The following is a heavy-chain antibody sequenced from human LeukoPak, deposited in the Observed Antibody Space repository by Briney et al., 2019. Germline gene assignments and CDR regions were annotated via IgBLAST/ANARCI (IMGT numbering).Heavy chain of an antibody. D-gene: IGHD6-19*01. CDR2: IWYDGSNK. CDR1: GFTFSSYG. J-gene: IGHJ4*02. CDR3: ATVRGSDWYMDY. V-gene: IGHV3-33*01. Sequence: PGGSLRLSCAASGFTFSSYGMHWVRQAPGKGLEWVAVIWYDGSNKYYADSVKGRFTVSRDNSKNTLYLQMKNLRAEDTAVYYCATVRGSDWYMDYWGQGTLVTVSS.